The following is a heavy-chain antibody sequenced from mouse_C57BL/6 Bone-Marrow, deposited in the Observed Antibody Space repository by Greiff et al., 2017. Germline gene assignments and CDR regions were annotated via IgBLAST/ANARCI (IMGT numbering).Heavy chain of an antibody. Sequence: EVELVESGGGFVQPGGSLSLSCAASEFTFTDYYMSWVRQPPGKALEWLGFIRNKANGYTPEYSASVQGRFTISRATSTSILYLPLNAMRAEDSATDDGARSRAMDYWGQGTAGTVSA. CDR2: IRNKANGYTP. CDR1: EFTFTDYY. J-gene: IGHJ4*01. CDR3: ARSRAMDY. V-gene: IGHV7-3*01.